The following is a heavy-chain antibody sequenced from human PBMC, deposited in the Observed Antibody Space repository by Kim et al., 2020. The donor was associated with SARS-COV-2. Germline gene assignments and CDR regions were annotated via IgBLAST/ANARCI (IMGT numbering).Heavy chain of an antibody. D-gene: IGHD3-22*01. V-gene: IGHV3-23*01. Sequence: GGSLRLSCAASGFTFSSYAMSWVRQAPGKGLEWVSAISGSGGSTYYADSVKGRFTISRDNSKNTLYLQMNSLRAEDTAVYYCAKDLYAMIVVVTTTGAFDPWGQGTLVTVSS. J-gene: IGHJ5*02. CDR1: GFTFSSYA. CDR3: AKDLYAMIVVVTTTGAFDP. CDR2: ISGSGGST.